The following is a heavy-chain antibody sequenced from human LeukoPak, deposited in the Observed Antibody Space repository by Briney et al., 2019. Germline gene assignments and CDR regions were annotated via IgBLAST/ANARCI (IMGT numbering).Heavy chain of an antibody. CDR2: TVGGRPDT. V-gene: IGHV3-23*01. CDR3: TKAPARSCTGTFCYPFDY. CDR1: GFTFINYA. J-gene: IGHJ4*02. D-gene: IGHD2-8*02. Sequence: HPGGSLRLSCAASGFTFINYAMSWVRQTPGKGLEWVSATVGGRPDTYHADSVRGRFTVSRDNSMNTLYLQMNSLRVEDTAVYYCTKAPARSCTGTFCYPFDYWGQGILVTVSS.